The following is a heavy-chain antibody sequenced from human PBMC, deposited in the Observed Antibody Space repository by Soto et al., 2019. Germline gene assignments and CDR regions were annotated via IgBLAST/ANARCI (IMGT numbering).Heavy chain of an antibody. CDR3: AKDETTVVTPYY. CDR2: ISYDGSNK. V-gene: IGHV3-30*18. Sequence: QVPLVESGGGVVQPGRSLRLSCAASGFTFSSYGMHWVRQAPGKGLEWVAVISYDGSNKYYADSVKGRFTISRDNSKNTLYLQMNSLRAEDTAVYYCAKDETTVVTPYYWGQGTLVTVSS. J-gene: IGHJ4*02. CDR1: GFTFSSYG. D-gene: IGHD4-17*01.